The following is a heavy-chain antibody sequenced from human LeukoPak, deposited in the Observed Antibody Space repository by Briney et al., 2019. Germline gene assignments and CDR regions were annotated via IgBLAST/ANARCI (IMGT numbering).Heavy chain of an antibody. CDR3: ARDFDYYGSGSYYQFDP. V-gene: IGHV3-21*01. CDR1: GFTFSSYS. J-gene: IGHJ5*02. CDR2: ISSSSSYI. D-gene: IGHD3-10*01. Sequence: GGSLRLTCAASGFTFSSYSMNCVRQAPGKGLEWVLSISSSSSYIYYADSVKGRFTISRDNAKNSLYLQMNSLRAEDTAVYYCARDFDYYGSGSYYQFDPWGQGTLVTVSS.